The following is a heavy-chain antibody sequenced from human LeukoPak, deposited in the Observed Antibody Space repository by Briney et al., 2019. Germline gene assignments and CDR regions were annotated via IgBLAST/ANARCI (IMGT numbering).Heavy chain of an antibody. Sequence: PSETLSLTCTVSGGSINDYYWTWIRQAPGKGLEWLGYISNSGTTDYNPSLKSRVTMSADTSKNEFSLKVTSVTAADTAMYYCARVVRGAVTSNCFDPWGQGTLVTVSS. D-gene: IGHD4-17*01. J-gene: IGHJ5*02. CDR3: ARVVRGAVTSNCFDP. CDR1: GGSINDYY. V-gene: IGHV4-59*01. CDR2: ISNSGTT.